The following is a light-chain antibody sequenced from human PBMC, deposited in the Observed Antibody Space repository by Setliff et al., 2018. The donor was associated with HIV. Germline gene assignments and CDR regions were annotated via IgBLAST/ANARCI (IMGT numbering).Light chain of an antibody. CDR1: STDVGDYQS. Sequence: QSALTQPASVSGSPGQSITISCTGSSTDVGDYQSVSWYQQHPGEVPKLMIYDVTKRPSGVSNRFSGSKSGNTASLTVSGLQTEDEADYYCGSYAGTNNNLYVFGTGTKVTVL. V-gene: IGLV2-23*02. CDR2: DVT. J-gene: IGLJ1*01. CDR3: GSYAGTNNNLYV.